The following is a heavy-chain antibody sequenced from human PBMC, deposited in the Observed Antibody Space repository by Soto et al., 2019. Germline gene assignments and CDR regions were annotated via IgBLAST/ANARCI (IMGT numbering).Heavy chain of an antibody. J-gene: IGHJ4*02. CDR3: ARGSRIAAVRRDYFDY. CDR1: GGSFSGYY. CDR2: INHSGST. D-gene: IGHD6-13*01. V-gene: IGHV4-34*01. Sequence: QVQLQQWGAGLLKPSETLSLTCAVYGGSFSGYYWSWIRQPPGKGLEWIGEINHSGSTNYNPSHKSRVTISVDTSKNQFSLKLSSVTAADTAVYYCARGSRIAAVRRDYFDYWGQGTLVTVSS.